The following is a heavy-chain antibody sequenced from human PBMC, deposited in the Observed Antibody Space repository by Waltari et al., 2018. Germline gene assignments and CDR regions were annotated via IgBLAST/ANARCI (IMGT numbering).Heavy chain of an antibody. D-gene: IGHD3-22*01. CDR3: ARHRDYYDSSGYGYYFDY. CDR2: SYPGDSDT. J-gene: IGHJ4*02. CDR1: GYSFTSYW. V-gene: IGHV5-51*01. Sequence: EVQLVQSGAEVKKPGESLKISCKGSGYSFTSYWIGWVRQMPGKGLEWMGLSYPGDSDTRYSPSFQGQVTISADKSISTAYLQWSSLKASDTAMYHCARHRDYYDSSGYGYYFDYWGQGTLVTVSS.